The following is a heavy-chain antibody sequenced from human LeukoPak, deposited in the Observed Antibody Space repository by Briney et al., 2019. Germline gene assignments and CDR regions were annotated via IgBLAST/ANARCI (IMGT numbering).Heavy chain of an antibody. D-gene: IGHD5-12*01. J-gene: IGHJ6*03. CDR3: ARGPLWGIVATIYSGENYMDV. V-gene: IGHV1-2*02. Sequence: ASVKVSCKASGYTFTGYYIHWVRQAPGQGLEWMGWINPNINGTNYAQKFQGRVTMTGDRSISTAYMELSRLRSDDTAVYYCARGPLWGIVATIYSGENYMDVWGKGTTVTVSS. CDR1: GYTFTGYY. CDR2: INPNINGT.